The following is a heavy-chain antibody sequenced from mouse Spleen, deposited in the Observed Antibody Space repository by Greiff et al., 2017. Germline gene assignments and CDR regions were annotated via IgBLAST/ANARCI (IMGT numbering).Heavy chain of an antibody. Sequence: QVQLKQSGAELVRPGVSVKISCKGSGYTFTDYAMHWVKQSHAKSLEWIGVISTYYGDASYNQKFKGKATMTVDKSSSTAYMELARLTSEDSAIYYCVCSDYWGQGTTLTVSS. CDR3: VCSDY. D-gene: IGHD3-1*01. J-gene: IGHJ2*01. V-gene: IGHV1S137*01. CDR2: ISTYYGDA. CDR1: GYTFTDYA.